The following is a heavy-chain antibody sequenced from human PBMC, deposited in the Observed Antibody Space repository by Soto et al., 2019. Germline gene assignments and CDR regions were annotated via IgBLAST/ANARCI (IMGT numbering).Heavy chain of an antibody. CDR3: ARGNLGLGFWSSEDFDY. CDR2: ISSSSSYI. V-gene: IGHV3-21*01. CDR1: GFTFSSYS. J-gene: IGHJ4*02. Sequence: EVQLVESGGGLVKPGGSLRLSCAASGFTFSSYSMNWVRQAPGKGLEWVSSISSSSSYIYYADSVKGRFTISRDNAKNSLYLQMNSLRAEDTAVYYCARGNLGLGFWSSEDFDYWGQGTLVTVSS. D-gene: IGHD3-3*01.